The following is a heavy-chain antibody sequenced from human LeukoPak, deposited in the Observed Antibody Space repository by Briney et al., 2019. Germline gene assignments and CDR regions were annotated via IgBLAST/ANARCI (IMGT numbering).Heavy chain of an antibody. Sequence: SETLSLTFTVSGGSLVSYYWSWIRQPAGKGLEWIGRIYTSGSTNYNPSLQSRVTMSVDTSKNQFSLKLSSVTAADTAVYYCARGGGYASSWYYFDYWGQGTLVTVSS. D-gene: IGHD6-13*01. CDR3: ARGGGYASSWYYFDY. J-gene: IGHJ4*02. CDR2: IYTSGST. V-gene: IGHV4-4*07. CDR1: GGSLVSYY.